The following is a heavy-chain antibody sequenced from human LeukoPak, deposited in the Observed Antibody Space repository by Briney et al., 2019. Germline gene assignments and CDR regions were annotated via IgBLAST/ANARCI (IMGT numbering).Heavy chain of an antibody. CDR2: INPNSGGT. J-gene: IGHJ5*02. CDR1: GYTFTGYY. CDR3: ARASSSWYLGLNWFDP. Sequence: ASVKVSCKASGYTFTGYYMHWVRQAPGQGLEWVGRINPNSGGTNYAQKFQGRVTMTRDTSISTAYMELSRLRSDDTAVYYCARASSSWYLGLNWFDPWGQGTLVTVSS. V-gene: IGHV1-2*06. D-gene: IGHD6-13*01.